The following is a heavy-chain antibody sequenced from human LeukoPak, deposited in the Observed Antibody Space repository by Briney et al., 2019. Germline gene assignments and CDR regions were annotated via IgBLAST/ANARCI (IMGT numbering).Heavy chain of an antibody. CDR3: ASGHYLAY. CDR1: GLIFNNYW. CDR2: LNQDGSEK. Sequence: GSLRLSCAASGLIFNNYWVIWVRQAPGKGLEWLAILNQDGSEKYYIDSVKGRFTISRDNAKNSLYLQINSLRAEDTAVYYCASGHYLAYWGQGTLVTVSS. J-gene: IGHJ4*02. V-gene: IGHV3-7*03.